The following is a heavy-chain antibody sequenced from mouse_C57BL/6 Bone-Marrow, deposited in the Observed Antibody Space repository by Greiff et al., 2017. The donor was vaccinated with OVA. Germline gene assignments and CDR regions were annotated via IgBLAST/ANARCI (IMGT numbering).Heavy chain of an antibody. J-gene: IGHJ3*01. Sequence: LQQSGGGLVQPGGSMKLSCAASGFTFSDAWMDWVRQSPEKGLEWVADIRNKANNHATYYAESVKGRFTISRDDSKSSVYLQMNSLRAEDTGIYYCNMVTTTEFAYWGQGTLVTVSA. CDR1: GFTFSDAW. CDR3: NMVTTTEFAY. CDR2: IRNKANNHAT. D-gene: IGHD2-2*01. V-gene: IGHV6-6*01.